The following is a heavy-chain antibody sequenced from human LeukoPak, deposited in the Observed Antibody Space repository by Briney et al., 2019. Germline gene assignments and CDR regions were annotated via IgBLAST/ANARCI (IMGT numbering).Heavy chain of an antibody. D-gene: IGHD3-22*01. V-gene: IGHV3-64*01. CDR2: ISSNGGST. CDR1: GFTFSSYA. Sequence: GGSLRLSCAASGFTFSSYAMHWVRQAPGKGLEYVSGISSNGGSTYYAKSVKGRFTISRDNSKNTLYLQMNSLRAEDTAVYYCATWEENYYDSSGYLDYWGQGTLVTVSS. CDR3: ATWEENYYDSSGYLDY. J-gene: IGHJ4*02.